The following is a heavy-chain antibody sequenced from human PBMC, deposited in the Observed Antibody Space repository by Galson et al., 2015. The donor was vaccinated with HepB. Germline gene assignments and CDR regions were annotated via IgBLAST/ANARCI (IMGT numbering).Heavy chain of an antibody. Sequence: SLRLSCAASGFPYVNYAMSWVRQAPGKGLEWVSLISSSGTSTYYADSVKGRFTISRDNSKNTLYLQMNSLRAEDTAVYYCARFPGVVTAYYYYGMDVWGQGTTVTVSS. CDR2: ISSSGTST. V-gene: IGHV3-23*01. J-gene: IGHJ6*02. CDR1: GFPYVNYA. D-gene: IGHD2-21*02. CDR3: ARFPGVVTAYYYYGMDV.